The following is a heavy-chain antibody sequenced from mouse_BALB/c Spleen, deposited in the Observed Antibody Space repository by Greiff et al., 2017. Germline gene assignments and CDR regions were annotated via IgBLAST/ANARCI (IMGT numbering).Heavy chain of an antibody. D-gene: IGHD1-2*01. J-gene: IGHJ1*01. Sequence: VHVKQSGPELVKPGASVKISCKASGYSFTGYFMNWVKQSHGKSLEWIGRINPYNGDTFYNQKFKGKATLTVDKSSSTAHMELLSLTSEDSAVYYCGRFITTAHWYFDVWGAGTTVTVSS. CDR3: GRFITTAHWYFDV. CDR1: GYSFTGYF. V-gene: IGHV1-37*01. CDR2: INPYNGDT.